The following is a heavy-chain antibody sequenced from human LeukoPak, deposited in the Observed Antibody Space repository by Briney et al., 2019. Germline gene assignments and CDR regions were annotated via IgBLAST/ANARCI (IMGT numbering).Heavy chain of an antibody. V-gene: IGHV3-7*01. J-gene: IGHJ3*02. CDR3: ARVQYSSGWPRVGAFDI. CDR1: GFTFSSYW. CDR2: IKQDGSEK. Sequence: PGGSLRLSCAASGFTFSSYWMSWVRQAPGKGLEWVANIKQDGSEKYYVDSVKGRFTISRDNAKNSLYLQMNSLRAEDTAVYYCARVQYSSGWPRVGAFDIWGQGTMVTVSS. D-gene: IGHD6-19*01.